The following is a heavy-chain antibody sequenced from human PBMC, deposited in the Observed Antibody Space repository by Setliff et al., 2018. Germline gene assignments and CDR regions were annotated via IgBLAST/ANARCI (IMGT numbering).Heavy chain of an antibody. V-gene: IGHV4-39*01. CDR3: ARRGMRSSWFQGYFDY. CDR1: GGSISSSSYY. J-gene: IGHJ4*02. CDR2: LYYSGTT. Sequence: SETLSLTCTVSGGSISSSSYYWGWIRQPPGKRLEWIGSLYYSGTTYCNPSLNSRVTISMDTSTNQFSLQLSSVTAAETAVYYCARRGMRSSWFQGYFDYWGQGTLVTVSS. D-gene: IGHD6-13*01.